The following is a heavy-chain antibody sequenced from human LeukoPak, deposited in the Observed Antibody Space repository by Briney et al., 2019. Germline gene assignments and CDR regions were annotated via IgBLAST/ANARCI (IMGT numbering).Heavy chain of an antibody. CDR3: ARRERASGSSYDSLDV. Sequence: GESLKISCKGSGXSFTTYWIVWVRQMPGKGLEWMGIIYPGDSDTTYSPSFQGQVTISADKSISTAYLQWSSLKASDTAMYYCARRERASGSSYDSLDVWGQGTTVTVSS. CDR2: IYPGDSDT. D-gene: IGHD3-10*01. V-gene: IGHV5-51*01. CDR1: GXSFTTYW. J-gene: IGHJ6*02.